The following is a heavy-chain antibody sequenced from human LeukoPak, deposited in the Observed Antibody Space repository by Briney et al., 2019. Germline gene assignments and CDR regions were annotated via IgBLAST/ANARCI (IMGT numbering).Heavy chain of an antibody. CDR2: ISGSGGST. D-gene: IGHD1-26*01. CDR3: ARGGSIYEGGFDY. J-gene: IGHJ4*02. Sequence: GGSLRLSCAASGFTFSSYAMSWVRQAPGKGLEWVSAISGSGGSTYYADSVKDRFTISRDNSKNTLYLQMNSLRADDTAVYYCARGGSIYEGGFDYWGQGTLVTVSS. CDR1: GFTFSSYA. V-gene: IGHV3-23*01.